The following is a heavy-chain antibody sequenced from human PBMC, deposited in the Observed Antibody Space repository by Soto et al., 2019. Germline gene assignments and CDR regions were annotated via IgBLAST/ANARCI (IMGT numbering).Heavy chain of an antibody. CDR2: IKSKTDGGTT. CDR3: TTGSPLVDIVVVPEEFRYYYYGMDV. Sequence: PGGSLRLSCAASGFTFSNAWMSWVRQAPGKGLEWVGRIKSKTDGGTTDYAAPVKGRFTISRDDSKNTLYLQMNSLKTEDTAVYYCTTGSPLVDIVVVPEEFRYYYYGMDVWGQGTTVTVSS. J-gene: IGHJ6*02. CDR1: GFTFSNAW. V-gene: IGHV3-15*01. D-gene: IGHD2-2*03.